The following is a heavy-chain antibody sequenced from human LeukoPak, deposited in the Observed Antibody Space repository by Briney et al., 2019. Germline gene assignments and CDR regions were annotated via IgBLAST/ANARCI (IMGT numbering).Heavy chain of an antibody. V-gene: IGHV3-7*01. Sequence: GGSLRLSCAASGFTFTTYWMSWVRQAPGKGLEWVANINQDGSEKYYVDSVKGRFTISRDNGENSLYLQMNSLGAEDTAVYYCARGGKLHPQSPYWGQGTLVTVSS. D-gene: IGHD3-16*01. CDR1: GFTFTTYW. J-gene: IGHJ4*02. CDR3: ARGGKLHPQSPY. CDR2: INQDGSEK.